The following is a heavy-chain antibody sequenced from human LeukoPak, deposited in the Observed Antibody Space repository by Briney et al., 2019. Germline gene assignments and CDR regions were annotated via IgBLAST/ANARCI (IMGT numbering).Heavy chain of an antibody. CDR3: ARNSGSS. CDR2: IYHSGST. D-gene: IGHD3-10*01. J-gene: IGHJ5*02. Sequence: SETLSLTCAVSGYSISSGYYWGWIRQPPGKGLEWIGSIYHSGSTYYNPSLKSRVTISVDTSKNQFSLKLRSVTAADTAVYYCARNSGSSWGQGTLVTVSS. V-gene: IGHV4-38-2*01. CDR1: GYSISSGYY.